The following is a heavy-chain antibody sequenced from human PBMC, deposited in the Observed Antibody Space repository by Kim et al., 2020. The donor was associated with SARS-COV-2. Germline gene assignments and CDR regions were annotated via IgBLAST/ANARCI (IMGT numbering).Heavy chain of an antibody. CDR2: IYHSGST. Sequence: SETLSLTCAVSGGSISSSNWWSWVRQPPGKGLEWIGEIYHSGSTNYNPSLKIRVTISVDKSKNQFSLKLSSVTAADTAVYYCARDRGSGWEVGDYWGQGTLVTVSS. CDR3: ARDRGSGWEVGDY. J-gene: IGHJ4*02. CDR1: GGSISSSNW. D-gene: IGHD6-19*01. V-gene: IGHV4-4*02.